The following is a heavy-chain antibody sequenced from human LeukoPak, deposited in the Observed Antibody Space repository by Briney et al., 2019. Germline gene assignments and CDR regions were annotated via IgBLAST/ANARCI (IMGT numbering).Heavy chain of an antibody. V-gene: IGHV1-3*01. D-gene: IGHD6-19*01. CDR3: ARVGSGWYYKFDY. CDR2: INAGNGNT. Sequence: ASVKVSCKASGYTFTSYAMHWVRQAPGQRLEWMGWINAGNGNTKYSQKFQGRVTITRDTSARTAYMELSSLRSEDTAVYYCARVGSGWYYKFDYWGQGTLVTVSS. CDR1: GYTFTSYA. J-gene: IGHJ4*02.